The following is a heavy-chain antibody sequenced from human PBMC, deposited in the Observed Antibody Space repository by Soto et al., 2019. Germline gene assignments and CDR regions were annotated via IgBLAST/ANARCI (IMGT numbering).Heavy chain of an antibody. CDR1: GCSLSNSRVG. J-gene: IGHJ4*02. CDR3: AHIGAGKFVDY. CDR2: IYWNDDK. Sequence: TLSVAFCGCSLSNSRVGVAWIRQTPGKALEWLALIYWNDDKRYSPSLKSRLTITKDTSKSQVVLTMTNMDPVDTATYYCAHIGAGKFVDYWGQGTLVTASS. D-gene: IGHD6-13*01. V-gene: IGHV2-5*01.